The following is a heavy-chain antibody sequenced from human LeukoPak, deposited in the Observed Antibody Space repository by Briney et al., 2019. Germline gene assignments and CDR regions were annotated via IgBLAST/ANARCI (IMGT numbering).Heavy chain of an antibody. Sequence: PGGSLRLSCAASGFTFSSYSMNWVRQAPGKGLEWVSSISSSSSNIYYADSVKGRFTISRDNAKNSLYLQMDSLRVEDTAVYYCARCTTGRTFGSLREIKRSREIDYWGQGTLVTVSS. CDR2: ISSSSSNI. CDR3: ARCTTGRTFGSLREIKRSREIDY. D-gene: IGHD1-1*01. CDR1: GFTFSSYS. J-gene: IGHJ4*02. V-gene: IGHV3-21*01.